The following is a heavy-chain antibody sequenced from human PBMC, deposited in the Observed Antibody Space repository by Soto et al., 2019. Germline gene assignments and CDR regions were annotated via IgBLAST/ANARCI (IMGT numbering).Heavy chain of an antibody. V-gene: IGHV4-4*02. CDR1: GVSISSGNW. CDR2: IFRDGTA. J-gene: IGHJ4*01. Sequence: SETLSLTCAVSGVSISSGNWWTWVRQSPQRGLEYIGEIFRDGTANYYPSFERRVAISVDTSKNQFSLKLTSVTAADTAIYFCARLVYDTRLNYMYFDFWGHGTLVTDSS. CDR3: ARLVYDTRLNYMYFDF. D-gene: IGHD3-10*01.